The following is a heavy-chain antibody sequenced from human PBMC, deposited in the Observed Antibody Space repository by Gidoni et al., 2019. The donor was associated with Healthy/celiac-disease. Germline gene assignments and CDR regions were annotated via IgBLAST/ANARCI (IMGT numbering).Heavy chain of an antibody. D-gene: IGHD4-17*01. Sequence: EVQLVESGGGLVQPGGSLRRSCAASGFTFSSYSMNWVRQAPGKGLEWVSYISSRSSTIYCADSVKGRFTISRDNAKNSLYLQMNSLRAEDTAVYYCARDDYGDYGATPYYFDYWGQGTLVTVSS. CDR3: ARDDYGDYGATPYYFDY. J-gene: IGHJ4*02. CDR1: GFTFSSYS. V-gene: IGHV3-48*01. CDR2: ISSRSSTI.